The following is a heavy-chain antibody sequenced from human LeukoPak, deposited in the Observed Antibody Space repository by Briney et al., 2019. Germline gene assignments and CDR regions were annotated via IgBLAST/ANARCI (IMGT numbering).Heavy chain of an antibody. D-gene: IGHD2-21*01. Sequence: GGSLRLSCAASEFTFSSYWMSWVRQAPGKGLEWVANIKQDGSEKYYVDSVKGRFTVSRDNAKNSLYLQMNSLRAEDTAVYHCARGFRGYYFDYWGQGTVVTVSS. CDR2: IKQDGSEK. CDR3: ARGFRGYYFDY. V-gene: IGHV3-7*03. J-gene: IGHJ4*02. CDR1: EFTFSSYW.